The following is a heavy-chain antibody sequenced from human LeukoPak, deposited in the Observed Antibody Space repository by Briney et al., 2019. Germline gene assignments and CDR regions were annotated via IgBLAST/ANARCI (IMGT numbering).Heavy chain of an antibody. CDR2: ISKVSTYT. J-gene: IGHJ6*03. CDR1: GFTFTDYS. CDR3: ARDGSGFYYYYYMDV. Sequence: GGSLRLSCAASGFTFTDYSMTWVRQAPGKGLEWVASISKVSTYTFYSDSVKGRFIISRDNRKDTLYLQMSSLSAEDTAIYYCARDGSGFYYYYYMDVWGRGTTVPVS. D-gene: IGHD6-25*01. V-gene: IGHV3-21*03.